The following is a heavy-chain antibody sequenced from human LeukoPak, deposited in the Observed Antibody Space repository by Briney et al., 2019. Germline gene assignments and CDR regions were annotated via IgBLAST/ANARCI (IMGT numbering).Heavy chain of an antibody. CDR1: GGSFRGYY. CDR2: INHSGST. CDR3: ARGATWIQLRGGYDY. D-gene: IGHD5-18*01. Sequence: PSETLSLTCAVYGGSFRGYYWSWIRQPPGKGLEWIGEINHSGSTNYNPSLKSRVTISVDTSKNQFSLKLSSVTAADTAVYYCARGATWIQLRGGYDYWGQGTLVTVSS. J-gene: IGHJ4*02. V-gene: IGHV4-34*01.